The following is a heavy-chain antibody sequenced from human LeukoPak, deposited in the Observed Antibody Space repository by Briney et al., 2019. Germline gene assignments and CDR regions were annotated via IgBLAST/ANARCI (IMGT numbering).Heavy chain of an antibody. V-gene: IGHV1-69*13. CDR2: IIPIFGSA. CDR3: ATSVMVVNNWFDP. Sequence: SVKVSCKASGGTFSSYAISWVRQAPGQGLEWMGGIIPIFGSANYAQQFQGRVTITADESTSTAYMELSSLRSDDTAIYYCATSVMVVNNWFDPWGQGTLVTVSS. CDR1: GGTFSSYA. J-gene: IGHJ5*02. D-gene: IGHD2-15*01.